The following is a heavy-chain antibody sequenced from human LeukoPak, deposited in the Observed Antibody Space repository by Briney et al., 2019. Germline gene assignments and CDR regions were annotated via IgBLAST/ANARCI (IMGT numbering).Heavy chain of an antibody. CDR3: ARGYSPTIRTTGNDY. CDR1: GYTFTSHD. J-gene: IGHJ4*02. V-gene: IGHV1-8*01. D-gene: IGHD1-1*01. CDR2: MNPNSGNS. Sequence: ASVKVSCKASGYTFTSHDINWVRQAAGQGLEWMGWMNPNSGNSGYAQNFQGRVIMTRDTSIGTAYMELHSLRSEDTAVYYCARGYSPTIRTTGNDYWGQGTLVTVSS.